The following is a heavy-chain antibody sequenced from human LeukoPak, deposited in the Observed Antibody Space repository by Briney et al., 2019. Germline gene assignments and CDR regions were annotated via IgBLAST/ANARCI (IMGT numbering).Heavy chain of an antibody. CDR1: GFAFSSYG. V-gene: IGHV3-30*18. D-gene: IGHD2-15*01. CDR3: AKDPSRLHYYYGMDV. J-gene: IGHJ6*02. CDR2: ISYDGSNK. Sequence: GGSLRLSCAASGFAFSSYGMHWVRQAPGKGLEWVAVISYDGSNKYYADSVKGRFTISRDNSKNTLYLQMNSLRAEDTAVYYCAKDPSRLHYYYGMDVWGQGTTATVSS.